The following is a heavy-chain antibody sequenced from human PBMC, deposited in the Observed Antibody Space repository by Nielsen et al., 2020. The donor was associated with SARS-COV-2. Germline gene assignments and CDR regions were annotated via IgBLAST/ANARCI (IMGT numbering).Heavy chain of an antibody. CDR2: IYHSGNT. CDR1: GGSISSSNW. V-gene: IGHV4-4*02. J-gene: IGHJ5*02. Sequence: GSLRLSCAVSGGSISSSNWWSWVRQPPGKGLEWIGEIYHSGNTNYNPSLKSRVTISVDKSKNQFSLRLISVTAADTAVYYCARLLTNTGNYFRFDPWGQGTLVTVPS. D-gene: IGHD1-26*01. CDR3: ARLLTNTGNYFRFDP.